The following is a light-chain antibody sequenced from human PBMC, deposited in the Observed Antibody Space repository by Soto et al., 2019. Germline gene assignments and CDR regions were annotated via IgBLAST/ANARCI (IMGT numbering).Light chain of an antibody. V-gene: IGKV3-20*01. J-gene: IGKJ5*01. CDR3: QQYGSSLIT. CDR2: GAS. Sequence: ETVITQSPVTLSVSACYTSTLSCRASQSVSIRYLAWYQQKPGQAPRLLIYGASSRATGIPDRFSGSGSGTDFTLTISRLEPEDFAVYYCQQYGSSLITFGQGTRLEIK. CDR1: QSVSIRY.